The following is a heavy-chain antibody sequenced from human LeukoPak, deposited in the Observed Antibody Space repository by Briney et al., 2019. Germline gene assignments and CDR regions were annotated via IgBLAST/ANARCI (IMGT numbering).Heavy chain of an antibody. D-gene: IGHD6-13*01. Sequence: GGSLRLSFAASGFTFSNYAMHWVRQAPGKGLEGVAVVSSDGGKKYYADSVKGRFTISRDNSKNTLYLQMNSLRTEDTAVYYCARDEGQLLFEYWGQGTLVTVSS. V-gene: IGHV3-30-3*01. CDR2: VSSDGGKK. J-gene: IGHJ4*02. CDR1: GFTFSNYA. CDR3: ARDEGQLLFEY.